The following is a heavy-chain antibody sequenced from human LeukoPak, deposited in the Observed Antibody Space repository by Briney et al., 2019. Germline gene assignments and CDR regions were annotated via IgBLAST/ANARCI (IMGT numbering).Heavy chain of an antibody. CDR3: ARAMSRSYYPFDS. Sequence: PSESLSLTCTVSGGSISSSSYYWGWIRQPPGKGLEWIGSIYYSGSTYYNPSLKSRVTISVDTSKNQFSLNLSSVTAADTAVYYCARAMSRSYYPFDSWGQGTLVTVSS. V-gene: IGHV4-39*07. J-gene: IGHJ4*02. CDR1: GGSISSSSYY. CDR2: IYYSGST. D-gene: IGHD1-26*01.